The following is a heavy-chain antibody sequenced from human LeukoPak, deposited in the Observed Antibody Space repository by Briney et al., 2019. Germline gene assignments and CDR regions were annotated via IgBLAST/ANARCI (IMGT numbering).Heavy chain of an antibody. Sequence: SETLSLTCTVSGLSISSYYWSWIRQSPGKGLEWIGYISYSGTTNYNPSLNSRVTISLDTSKNQFSLKLISVTAADTAVYYCARGGDCTTTSCDFVYWGQGTLVTVSS. CDR3: ARGGDCTTTSCDFVY. CDR1: GLSISSYY. D-gene: IGHD2-2*01. V-gene: IGHV4-59*01. CDR2: ISYSGTT. J-gene: IGHJ4*02.